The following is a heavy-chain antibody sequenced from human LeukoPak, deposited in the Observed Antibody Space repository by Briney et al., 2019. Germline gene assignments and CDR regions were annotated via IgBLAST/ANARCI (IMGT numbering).Heavy chain of an antibody. CDR3: ARAYSSSPYYFDY. CDR2: IHHSGST. D-gene: IGHD6-6*01. CDR1: GDSISSNYW. Sequence: PSGTLSLTCAVSGDSISSNYWWTWVRQPPGKGLEWIGEIHHSGSTNYSPSLKSRVTVSVDNSRNDFSLSLTSVSAADTAVYYCARAYSSSPYYFDYWGQGTLVTVSS. J-gene: IGHJ4*02. V-gene: IGHV4-4*02.